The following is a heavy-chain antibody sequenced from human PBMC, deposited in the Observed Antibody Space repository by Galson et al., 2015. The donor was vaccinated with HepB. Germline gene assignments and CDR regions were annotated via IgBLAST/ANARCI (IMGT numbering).Heavy chain of an antibody. V-gene: IGHV3-53*01. CDR1: GFTVSSNY. CDR3: AREDRWESTAGNYYGMDV. D-gene: IGHD6-13*01. Sequence: SLRLSCAASGFTVSSNYMSWVRQAPGTGLEWVSVIYSGGSTYYADSVKGRFTISRDNSKNTLYLQMNSLRAEDTAVYYCAREDRWESTAGNYYGMDVWGQGTTVTVSS. J-gene: IGHJ6*02. CDR2: IYSGGST.